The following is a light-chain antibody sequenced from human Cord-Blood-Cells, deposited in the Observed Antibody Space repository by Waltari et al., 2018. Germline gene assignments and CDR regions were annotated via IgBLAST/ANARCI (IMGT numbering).Light chain of an antibody. J-gene: IGKJ2*01. V-gene: IGKV3-20*01. CDR1: QSVSSSY. Sequence: EIVLTQSPGTLSLPPGERATLSCRASQSVSSSYLAWYQQKPGQAPRLHIYGASSRATGIPDRFSGSGSGTDFTLTISRLEPEDFAVYYCQQYGSSPRTFGQGTKLEIK. CDR2: GAS. CDR3: QQYGSSPRT.